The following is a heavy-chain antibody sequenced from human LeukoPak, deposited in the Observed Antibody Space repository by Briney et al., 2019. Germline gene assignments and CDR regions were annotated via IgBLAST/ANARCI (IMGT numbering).Heavy chain of an antibody. J-gene: IGHJ4*02. V-gene: IGHV1-2*02. CDR2: INPNSGGT. CDR3: AREEMATIPFDY. Sequence: ASVKVSCKASGYTFTGYYMHWVRQAPGQGLEWMGWINPNSGGTNYAQKFQGRVTMTRDTSISTAYMELSRLRPDDTAVYYCAREEMATIPFDYWGQGTLVTVSS. CDR1: GYTFTGYY. D-gene: IGHD5-24*01.